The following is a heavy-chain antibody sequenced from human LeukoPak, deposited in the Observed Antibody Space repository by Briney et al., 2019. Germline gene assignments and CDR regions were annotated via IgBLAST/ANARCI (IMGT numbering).Heavy chain of an antibody. CDR2: INVGNGDT. CDR1: GHTFINYA. Sequence: ASVKVSCKASGHTFINYAIHWVRQGPGQRIEWVGWINVGNGDTKYSQRFQGRVTITRDTSASTAYMELSRLRSEDTAVYYCATSEEGRWGQGTLVTVSS. J-gene: IGHJ4*02. CDR3: ATSEEGR. V-gene: IGHV1-3*01. D-gene: IGHD2-15*01.